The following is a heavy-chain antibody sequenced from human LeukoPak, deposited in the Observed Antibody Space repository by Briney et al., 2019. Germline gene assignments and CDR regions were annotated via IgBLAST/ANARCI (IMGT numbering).Heavy chain of an antibody. CDR3: AKSIAVTIFGVVTPDAFDI. D-gene: IGHD3-3*01. V-gene: IGHV3-9*03. CDR1: GFTFDDYA. CDR2: ISWNSGSI. J-gene: IGHJ3*02. Sequence: PGGSLRLSCAASGFTFDDYAMHWVRQAPGKGLEWVSGISWNSGSIGYADSVKGRFTISRDNAKNSLYLQINSLRAEDMALYYCAKSIAVTIFGVVTPDAFDIWGQGTMVTVSS.